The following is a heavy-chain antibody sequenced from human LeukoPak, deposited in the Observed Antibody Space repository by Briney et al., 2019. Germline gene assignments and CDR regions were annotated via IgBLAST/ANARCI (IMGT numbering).Heavy chain of an antibody. V-gene: IGHV1-2*02. Sequence: GASVKVSCKASGYTFTGYYMHWVRQAPGQGLEWMGWINPNSGGTNYAQKFQGRVTMTRDTSISTAYMELSRLRSDDTAVYYCARALTRYGSGSGGYWGQGTLVTVSS. J-gene: IGHJ4*02. D-gene: IGHD3-10*01. CDR3: ARALTRYGSGSGGY. CDR2: INPNSGGT. CDR1: GYTFTGYY.